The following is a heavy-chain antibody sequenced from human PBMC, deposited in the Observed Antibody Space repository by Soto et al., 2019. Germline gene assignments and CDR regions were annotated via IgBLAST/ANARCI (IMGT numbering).Heavy chain of an antibody. CDR1: GGSISSSSYY. Sequence: SETLSLTCTVSGGSISSSSYYWGWIRQPPGKGLEWIGSIYYSGSTYYNPSLKSRVTISVDTSKNQFSLKLSSVTAADTAVYYCARGGLGGYCSSTRCYGTYYYMDVWGKGTTVTVSS. D-gene: IGHD2-2*03. CDR3: ARGGLGGYCSSTRCYGTYYYMDV. CDR2: IYYSGST. V-gene: IGHV4-39*01. J-gene: IGHJ6*03.